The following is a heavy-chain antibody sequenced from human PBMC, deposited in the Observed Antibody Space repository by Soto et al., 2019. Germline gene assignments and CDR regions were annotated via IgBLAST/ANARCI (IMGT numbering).Heavy chain of an antibody. Sequence: PSATLSLTCSVSGGSIGNYYWSLIRKPPGKGLEWIGYIHYSGSTWYNPSLKSRVTISVDKSRNKFSLKLSSVTAAHKDVYFCAKNLYGYYVNPDIWGQGTMVT. CDR1: GGSIGNYY. D-gene: IGHD3-3*01. V-gene: IGHV4-59*01. CDR2: IHYSGST. CDR3: AKNLYGYYVNPDI. J-gene: IGHJ3*02.